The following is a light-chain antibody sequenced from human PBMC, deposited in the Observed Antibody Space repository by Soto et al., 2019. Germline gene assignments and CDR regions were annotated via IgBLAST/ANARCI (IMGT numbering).Light chain of an antibody. V-gene: IGKV1-27*01. CDR1: QGI. CDR3: QKYSSVIT. Sequence: DIQMTQSPSSLSASVGDRVTITCRASQGILAWYQQKPGKVPKLLISAASTLQSGVPSRFSGSGSGTDFTLTITSLQPEDVATYYCQKYSSVITFGQGTRLEI. CDR2: AAS. J-gene: IGKJ5*01.